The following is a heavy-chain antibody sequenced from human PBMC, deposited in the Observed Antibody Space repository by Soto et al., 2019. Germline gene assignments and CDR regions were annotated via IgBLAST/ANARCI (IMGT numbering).Heavy chain of an antibody. CDR3: VRNSRLFDY. V-gene: IGHV4-59*08. Sequence: SETLSLTCTVSGASISNHYWTWIRQPPGKGLEWIGYIYYSGSTNYNPSLKSRVTISVDTSKNQVSLKLTSVTAADTAMYYCVRNSRLFDYWGQGTLVTVSS. CDR2: IYYSGST. D-gene: IGHD3-22*01. CDR1: GASISNHY. J-gene: IGHJ4*02.